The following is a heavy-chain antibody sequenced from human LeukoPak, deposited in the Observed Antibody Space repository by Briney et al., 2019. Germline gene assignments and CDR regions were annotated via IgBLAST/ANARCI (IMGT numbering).Heavy chain of an antibody. CDR3: ARQDYCSGGRCYADY. D-gene: IGHD2-15*01. V-gene: IGHV5-51*01. CDR2: IYPGDSDT. Sequence: GESLKISCKGSGYSFTSYWIGWVRQMPGKGLEWMGIIYPGDSDTRYSPSFQGQVTISVDKSITTAYLQWSSLKASDTAIYYCARQDYCSGGRCYADYWGQGTLVTVSS. J-gene: IGHJ4*02. CDR1: GYSFTSYW.